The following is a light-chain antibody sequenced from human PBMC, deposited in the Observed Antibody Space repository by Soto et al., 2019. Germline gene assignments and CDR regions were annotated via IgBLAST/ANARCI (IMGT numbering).Light chain of an antibody. CDR3: QQYNAYST. CDR1: QSINKW. Sequence: DIQMTQSPSTVSASVGDRVTITFRASQSINKWLAWYQQKPGIAPKLLIYDASSLESGVPSKFSGGGSGTEFTLTISSLQPDDFATYYCQQYNAYSTFGQGTKVDVK. V-gene: IGKV1-5*01. CDR2: DAS. J-gene: IGKJ1*01.